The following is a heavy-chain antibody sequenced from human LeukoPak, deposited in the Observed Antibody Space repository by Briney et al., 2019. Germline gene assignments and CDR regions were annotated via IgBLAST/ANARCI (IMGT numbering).Heavy chain of an antibody. D-gene: IGHD6-13*01. CDR3: ARPGIAATGAFDC. CDR1: GGSVSSSGYY. Sequence: SDTLSLTCTVSGGSVSSSGYYWGWIRQPPGKGLERIGSIYYSGSTYYTPSLKSRVSISVDTSKNQFSLNLPSVTAADTAVYFCARPGIAATGAFDCWGQGTLVTVPS. J-gene: IGHJ4*02. V-gene: IGHV4-39*01. CDR2: IYYSGST.